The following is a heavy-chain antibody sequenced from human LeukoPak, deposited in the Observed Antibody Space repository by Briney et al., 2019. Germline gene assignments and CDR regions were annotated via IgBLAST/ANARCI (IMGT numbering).Heavy chain of an antibody. J-gene: IGHJ5*02. CDR2: IYYSGST. CDR3: ARGGYDFWSGSKNWFDP. V-gene: IGHV4-59*01. Sequence: SETLSPTCTVSGGSISSYYWSWIRQPPGKGLEWIGYIYYSGSTNYNPSLKSRVTISVDTSKNQFSLKLSSVTAADTAVYYCARGGYDFWSGSKNWFDPWGQGTLVTVSS. D-gene: IGHD3-3*01. CDR1: GGSISSYY.